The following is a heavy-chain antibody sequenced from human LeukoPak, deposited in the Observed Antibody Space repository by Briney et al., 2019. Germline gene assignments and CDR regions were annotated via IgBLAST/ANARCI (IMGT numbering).Heavy chain of an antibody. CDR1: GDSVSTKNAG. Sequence: QTLSLTCAISGDSVSTKNAGWNWIRQSPSRGLEWLGRTYYNSNWYNNYAVSVKSRITIKPDTSKNQFSLQLNFVTPEDTAVYYCSRGWLQQGFDSWGQGTLVTVSS. CDR3: SRGWLQQGFDS. J-gene: IGHJ4*02. D-gene: IGHD5-24*01. V-gene: IGHV6-1*01. CDR2: TYYNSNWYN.